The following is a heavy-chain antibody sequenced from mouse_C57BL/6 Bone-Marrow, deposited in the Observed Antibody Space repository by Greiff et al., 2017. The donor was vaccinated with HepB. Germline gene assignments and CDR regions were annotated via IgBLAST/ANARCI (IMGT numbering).Heavy chain of an antibody. CDR3: AREREGWYFDV. J-gene: IGHJ1*03. Sequence: EVNVVESGGGLVKPGGSLKLSCAASGFTFSSYAMSWVRQTPEKRLEWVATISDGGSYTYYPDNVKGRFTISRDNAKNNLYLQMSQLKSEYTSMYYCAREREGWYFDVWGTGTTVTVSS. V-gene: IGHV5-4*01. CDR1: GFTFSSYA. CDR2: ISDGGSYT.